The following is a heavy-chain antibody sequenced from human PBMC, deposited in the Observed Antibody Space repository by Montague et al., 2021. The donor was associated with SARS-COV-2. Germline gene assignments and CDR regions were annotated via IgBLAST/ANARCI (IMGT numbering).Heavy chain of an antibody. Sequence: SLRLSCAASGFTVSSNYMSWVRQAPGKGLEWVSVIYSGGSTSYAASVRGRFTIDRHNSKNTLYLQMNSLGAEDTAVYYCGKEHGSGWFTFDYWGQGTLVTVSS. D-gene: IGHD6-19*01. V-gene: IGHV3-53*04. CDR2: IYSGGST. J-gene: IGHJ4*02. CDR3: GKEHGSGWFTFDY. CDR1: GFTVSSNY.